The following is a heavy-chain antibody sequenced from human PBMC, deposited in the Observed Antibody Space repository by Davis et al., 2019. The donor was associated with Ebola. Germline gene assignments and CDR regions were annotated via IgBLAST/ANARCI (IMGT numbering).Heavy chain of an antibody. Sequence: GESLKISCTASGFTFGDYAMSWFRQAPGKGLEWVGFIRSKAYGGTTEYAASVKGRFTISRDDSKSIAYLQMNSLKTEDTAVYYCVGLEGVVLWGQGTLVTVSS. J-gene: IGHJ4*02. CDR1: GFTFGDYA. CDR3: VGLEGVVL. D-gene: IGHD2-15*01. V-gene: IGHV3-49*03. CDR2: IRSKAYGGTT.